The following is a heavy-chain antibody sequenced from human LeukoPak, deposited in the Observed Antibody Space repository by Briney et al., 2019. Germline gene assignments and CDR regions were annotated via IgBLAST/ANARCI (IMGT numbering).Heavy chain of an antibody. V-gene: IGHV4-39*02. CDR2: IYHSGDT. Sequence: SETLSLTCTVSGGSLSTSNYYWGWIRQPPGNGLEWIGSIYHSGDTSYNPSLNSRVTLSVHTSTNQFSLRPSSVTAADTGMYFCARDGIYGSESDHFDYWGQGTLVTVS. D-gene: IGHD3-10*01. J-gene: IGHJ4*02. CDR1: GGSLSTSNYY. CDR3: ARDGIYGSESDHFDY.